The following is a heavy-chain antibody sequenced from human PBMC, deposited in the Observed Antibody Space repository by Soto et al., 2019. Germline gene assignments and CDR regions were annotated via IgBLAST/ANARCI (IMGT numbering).Heavy chain of an antibody. CDR3: AKDLGSGVLGWLVGKYYYNGMDV. CDR1: GFTFSSYA. V-gene: IGHV3-30*18. Sequence: QVQLVESGGGVVQPGRSLRLSCAASGFTFSSYAMHWVRQAPGKGLEWVAVISYDGRNKYYADSVKGRFTISRDNSKNTLYLQMNSLRAEDPAVYYCAKDLGSGVLGWLVGKYYYNGMDVWGQGTTVTVSS. J-gene: IGHJ6*02. CDR2: ISYDGRNK. D-gene: IGHD6-6*01.